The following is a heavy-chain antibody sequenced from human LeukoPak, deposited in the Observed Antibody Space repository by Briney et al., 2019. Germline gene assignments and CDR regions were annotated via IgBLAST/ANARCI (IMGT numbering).Heavy chain of an antibody. V-gene: IGHV3-48*01. J-gene: IGHJ4*02. CDR3: ARDHNYAFDN. CDR1: GFPFIEYS. D-gene: IGHD1-1*01. CDR2: IGIDSGNT. Sequence: GGSLRLSCTASGFPFIEYSMNWVRQVPGKGLEWISYIGIDSGNTKYADSVRGRFTISADKAKNSLYLQMNSLRVEDTAVYYCARDHNYAFDNWGQGTLVAVAA.